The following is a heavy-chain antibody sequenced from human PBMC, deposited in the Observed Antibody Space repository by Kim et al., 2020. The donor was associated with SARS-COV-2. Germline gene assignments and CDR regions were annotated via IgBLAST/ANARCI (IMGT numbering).Heavy chain of an antibody. CDR3: ARLRGITIFD. V-gene: IGHV4-59*08. J-gene: IGHJ4*02. Sequence: TNYHPSRQRRVTISIDTSKNQFSLGLSSVTAADTAVYYCARLRGITIFDWGQGTLVTVSS. CDR2: T. D-gene: IGHD3-3*01.